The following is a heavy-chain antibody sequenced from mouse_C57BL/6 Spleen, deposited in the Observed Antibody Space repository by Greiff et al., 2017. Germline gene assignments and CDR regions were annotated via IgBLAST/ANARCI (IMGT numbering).Heavy chain of an antibody. V-gene: IGHV1-80*01. CDR3: ARSDYGSSFYYFDY. Sequence: QVQLQQSGAELVKPGASVKISCKASGYAFSSYWMNWVKQRPGKGLEWIGQIYPGDGDTNYNGKFKGKATLTADKSSITAYMQLSSLTSEDSAVYFCARSDYGSSFYYFDYWGQGTTLTVSS. J-gene: IGHJ2*01. CDR1: GYAFSSYW. D-gene: IGHD1-1*01. CDR2: IYPGDGDT.